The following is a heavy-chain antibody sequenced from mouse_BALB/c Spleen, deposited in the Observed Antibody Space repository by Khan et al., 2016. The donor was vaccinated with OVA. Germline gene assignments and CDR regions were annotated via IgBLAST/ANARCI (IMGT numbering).Heavy chain of an antibody. Sequence: QVQLKESGAELARPGASVKLSCKASGYTFTSYWMQWVKQRPGQGLEWIGAIYPGIGDTRYTQKFRGKATLTADKSSTTAYMQLSSLASEDSAVYYCARTGGTYDCYCGYFDVWGAGTTVTVSS. CDR2: IYPGIGDT. CDR3: ARTGGTYDCYCGYFDV. D-gene: IGHD2-3*01. V-gene: IGHV1-87*01. J-gene: IGHJ1*01. CDR1: GYTFTSYW.